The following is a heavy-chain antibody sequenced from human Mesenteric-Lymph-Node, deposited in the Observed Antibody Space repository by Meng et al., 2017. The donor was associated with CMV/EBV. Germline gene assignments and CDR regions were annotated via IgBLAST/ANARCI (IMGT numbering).Heavy chain of an antibody. CDR3: LGGHYTGA. Sequence: GESLKISCAASGFTFSNFWMNWVRQAPGKGLEWVANIKHDGSATYYVDSVKGRFTISRDNAKDSLFLQMNSLKDEDTAVYYCLGGHYTGAWGQGTLVTVPQ. CDR2: IKHDGSAT. D-gene: IGHD3-3*01. V-gene: IGHV3-7*01. J-gene: IGHJ5*02. CDR1: GFTFSNFW.